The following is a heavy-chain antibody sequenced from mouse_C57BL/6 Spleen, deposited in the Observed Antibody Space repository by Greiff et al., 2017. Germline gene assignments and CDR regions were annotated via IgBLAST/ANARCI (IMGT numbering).Heavy chain of an antibody. CDR3: ARHAYSYYAMDY. CDR2: FYPGSGSI. Sequence: LVKPGASVKLSCKAFGYTFTEYTIHWVQQRSGQGLEWIGWFYPGSGSIKYNEKFKDKATLTADKFSSTVYMELSRLTSEDSAVYFCARHAYSYYAMDYWGQGTSVTVSS. CDR1: GYTFTEYT. J-gene: IGHJ4*01. D-gene: IGHD2-12*01. V-gene: IGHV1-62-2*01.